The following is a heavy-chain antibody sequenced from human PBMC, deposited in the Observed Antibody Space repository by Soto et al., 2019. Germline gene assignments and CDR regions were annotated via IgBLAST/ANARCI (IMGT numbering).Heavy chain of an antibody. D-gene: IGHD4-4*01. V-gene: IGHV4-30-2*01. CDR1: GGSISSGGYS. CDR2: IYHSGST. CDR3: ARAEAVTYFDY. J-gene: IGHJ4*02. Sequence: PSETLSLTCAVSGGSISSGGYSWSWIRQPPGKGLEWIGYIYHSGSTYYNPSLKSRVTISVDRSKNQFSLKLSSVTAADTAVYYCARAEAVTYFDYWGQGTLVTVS.